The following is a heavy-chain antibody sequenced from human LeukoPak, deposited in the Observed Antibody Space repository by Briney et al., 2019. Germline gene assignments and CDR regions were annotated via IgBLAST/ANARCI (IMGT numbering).Heavy chain of an antibody. Sequence: SETLSLTCTVSGGSISSSSYYWGWIRQPPGKGLEWIGSIYYSGSTYYNPSLKSRVTISVDTSKNQFSLKLSSVTAADTAVYYCARHYTMVVAAKGLSWFDPWGQGTLVTVSS. CDR3: ARHYTMVVAAKGLSWFDP. J-gene: IGHJ5*02. V-gene: IGHV4-39*01. D-gene: IGHD2-15*01. CDR2: IYYSGST. CDR1: GGSISSSSYY.